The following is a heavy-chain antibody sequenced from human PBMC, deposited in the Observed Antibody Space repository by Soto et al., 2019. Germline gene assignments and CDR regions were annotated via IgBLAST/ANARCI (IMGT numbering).Heavy chain of an antibody. Sequence: EVQLVESGGGLVKPGGSLRLSCAASGFTFSSYSMNWVRQAPGKGLEWVSSISSSSSYIYYADSVKGRFTISRDNAKNSLYLQMNSLRAEDTAVYYCAREVSKYSGYDFDYWAQGTLVTVSS. J-gene: IGHJ4*02. CDR3: AREVSKYSGYDFDY. D-gene: IGHD5-12*01. CDR1: GFTFSSYS. CDR2: ISSSSSYI. V-gene: IGHV3-21*01.